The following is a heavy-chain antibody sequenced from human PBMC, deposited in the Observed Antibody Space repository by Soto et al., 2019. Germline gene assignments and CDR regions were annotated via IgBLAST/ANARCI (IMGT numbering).Heavy chain of an antibody. D-gene: IGHD5-12*01. J-gene: IGHJ3*02. CDR1: GYTFTSYD. CDR3: ARGGIVATRDAFDI. Sequence: ASVKVSCKASGYTFTSYDISWVRQATGQGLEWMGWMNPNSGNTGYAQKFQGRVTMTRNTSISTAYMELSSLRSEDTAVYYCARGGIVATRDAFDIWGQGTMVTVSS. CDR2: MNPNSGNT. V-gene: IGHV1-8*01.